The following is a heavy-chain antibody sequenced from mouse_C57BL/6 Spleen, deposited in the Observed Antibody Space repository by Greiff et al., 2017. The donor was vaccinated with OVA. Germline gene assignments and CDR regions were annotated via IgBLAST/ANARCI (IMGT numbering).Heavy chain of an antibody. Sequence: VKLLESGAELVKPGASVKLSCKASGYTFTSYWMQWVKQRPGQGLEWIGEIDPSDGYTNYNQKFKGKATLTVDTSSSTAYMQLSSLTSEDSAVYCCELGQGYWGKGTTLTVSS. V-gene: IGHV1-50*01. CDR2: IDPSDGYT. CDR3: ELGQGY. D-gene: IGHD4-1*01. J-gene: IGHJ2*01. CDR1: GYTFTSYW.